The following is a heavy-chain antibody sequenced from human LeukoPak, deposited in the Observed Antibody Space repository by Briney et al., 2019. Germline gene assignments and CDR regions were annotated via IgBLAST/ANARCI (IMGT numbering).Heavy chain of an antibody. CDR3: ARDLGSGSYYRQFDY. Sequence: NSGGSLRLSCAASGFTFSSYSMNWVRQAPGKGLEWVSSISSSSSYIYYADSVKGRFTISRDNAKNSLYLQVNSLRAEDTAVYYCARDLGSGSYYRQFDYWGQGTLVTVSS. CDR1: GFTFSSYS. CDR2: ISSSSSYI. V-gene: IGHV3-21*01. D-gene: IGHD3-10*01. J-gene: IGHJ4*02.